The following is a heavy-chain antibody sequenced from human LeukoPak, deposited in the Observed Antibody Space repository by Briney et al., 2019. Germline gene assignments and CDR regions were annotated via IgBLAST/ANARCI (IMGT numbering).Heavy chain of an antibody. Sequence: GGSLRLSCAASGFLFRDYAMAWVRQAPGKGLEWVSVITGSGGSTYWADSVKGRFSISRHNSKDALYLQMSSLRAEDTAMYFCAKMAEDYYYGAGRHFDYWGQGTLVTVSS. D-gene: IGHD3-10*01. J-gene: IGHJ4*02. CDR2: ITGSGGST. CDR3: AKMAEDYYYGAGRHFDY. CDR1: GFLFRDYA. V-gene: IGHV3-23*01.